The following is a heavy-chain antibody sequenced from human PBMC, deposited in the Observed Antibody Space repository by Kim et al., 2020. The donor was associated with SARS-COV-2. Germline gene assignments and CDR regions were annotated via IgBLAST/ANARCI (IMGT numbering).Heavy chain of an antibody. CDR2: INPNSGGT. D-gene: IGHD3-16*01. CDR1: GYTFTGYY. V-gene: IGHV1-2*02. CDR3: AREVAVRRFGFPDY. J-gene: IGHJ4*02. Sequence: ASVKVSCKASGYTFTGYYMHWVRQAPGQGLEWMGWINPNSGGTNYAQKFQGRVTMTRDTSISTAYMELSRLRSDDTAVYYCAREVAVRRFGFPDYWGQGTLVTVSS.